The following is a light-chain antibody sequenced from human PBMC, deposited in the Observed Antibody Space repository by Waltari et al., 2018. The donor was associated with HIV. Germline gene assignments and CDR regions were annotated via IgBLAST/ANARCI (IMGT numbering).Light chain of an antibody. CDR3: SSYTSSSTWV. J-gene: IGLJ3*02. CDR2: EVS. Sequence: QSALTQPASVSGSPGQSITISCTGTSSAVGGYNYVSWYQQHPGKAPKLMIYEVSNRPSGVSNRFSGSKSGNTASLTISGLQAEDEADYYCSSYTSSSTWVFGGGTKLTVL. V-gene: IGLV2-14*01. CDR1: SSAVGGYNY.